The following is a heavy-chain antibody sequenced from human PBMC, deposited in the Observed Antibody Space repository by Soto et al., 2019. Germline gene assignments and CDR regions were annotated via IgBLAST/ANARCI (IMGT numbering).Heavy chain of an antibody. D-gene: IGHD3-3*01. CDR2: TYYRSKWYN. V-gene: IGHV6-1*01. J-gene: IGHJ6*02. Sequence: SQTLSLTCAISGDSVSSNSAAWNWIRQSPSRGLEWLGRTYYRSKWYNDYAVSVKSRITINPDTSKNQFSLQLNSVTPEDTAVYYCARDRGRFLEWLPHYYAMGVWGQGTTVTVSS. CDR1: GDSVSSNSAA. CDR3: ARDRGRFLEWLPHYYAMGV.